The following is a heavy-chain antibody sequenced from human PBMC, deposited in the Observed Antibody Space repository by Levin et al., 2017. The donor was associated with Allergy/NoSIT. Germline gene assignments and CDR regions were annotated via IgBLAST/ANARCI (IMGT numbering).Heavy chain of an antibody. Sequence: GALRLSCAASGFTFSGYAMSWVRQAPGKGLEWVSSISANGGSTYYADSVKGRFTISRDTSQNTLYLQMNSLRAEDTAVYYCAKSPQGSGYYFDYRGQGTLLTVSS. CDR2: ISANGGST. J-gene: IGHJ4*02. D-gene: IGHD3-10*01. CDR1: GFTFSGYA. CDR3: AKSPQGSGYYFDY. V-gene: IGHV3-23*01.